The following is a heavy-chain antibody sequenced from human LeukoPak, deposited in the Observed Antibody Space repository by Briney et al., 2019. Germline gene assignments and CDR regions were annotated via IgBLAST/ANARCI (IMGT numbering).Heavy chain of an antibody. J-gene: IGHJ4*02. CDR3: AKDGSSGMVGATPTIDY. D-gene: IGHD1-26*01. Sequence: GGSLRLSCAASGFTFNSYAMSWVRQAPGKGLEWVSAISGSGGSTYYADSVKGRFTISRDNSKNTLYLQMNSLRAEDTAVYYCAKDGSSGMVGATPTIDYWGQGTLVTVSS. CDR2: ISGSGGST. CDR1: GFTFNSYA. V-gene: IGHV3-23*01.